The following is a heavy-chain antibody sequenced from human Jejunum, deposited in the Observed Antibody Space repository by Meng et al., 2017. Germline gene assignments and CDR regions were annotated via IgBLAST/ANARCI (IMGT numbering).Heavy chain of an antibody. CDR2: INHDGTST. D-gene: IGHD1-26*01. CDR1: RFTFTSYW. Sequence: QVVECGGGLVGPGVSLRRSCAVSRFTFTSYWMHWVRQAPGKGLECISRINHDGTSTLYADSVKGRFTVSRDNAKNTLFLQMNSLRVEDTAVYYCARDAVGTFDFWGRGTLVTVSS. V-gene: IGHV3-74*01. CDR3: ARDAVGTFDF. J-gene: IGHJ2*01.